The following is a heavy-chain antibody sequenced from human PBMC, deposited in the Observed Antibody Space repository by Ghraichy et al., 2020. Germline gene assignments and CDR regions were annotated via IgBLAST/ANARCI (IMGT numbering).Heavy chain of an antibody. CDR1: GFTFSSYW. Sequence: GGSLRLSCAASGFTFSSYWMHWVRQAPGKGLVWVSHINSDGSSTTYADSVKGRFTISRDNAKNTLYLQMNSLRAEDTAVYYCARVRYSSSWYVDYWGQGTLVTVSS. D-gene: IGHD6-13*01. V-gene: IGHV3-74*01. CDR3: ARVRYSSSWYVDY. CDR2: INSDGSST. J-gene: IGHJ4*02.